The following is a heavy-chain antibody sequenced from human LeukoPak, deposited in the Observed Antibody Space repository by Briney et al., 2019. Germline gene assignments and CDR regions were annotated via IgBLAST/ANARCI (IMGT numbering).Heavy chain of an antibody. V-gene: IGHV4-39*07. CDR1: GDSIRSSDHH. CDR2: VYFTGTT. D-gene: IGHD2-21*01. Sequence: SETLSLTCGVSGDSIRSSDHHWAWIRQPPGKGLDFIGSVYFTGTTYYSPSLKSRVTISVDTSKNQFSLKVSSVTAADTVGYYCARGDCSGSICYSPMDVWGTGTTVTVSS. CDR3: ARGDCSGSICYSPMDV. J-gene: IGHJ6*03.